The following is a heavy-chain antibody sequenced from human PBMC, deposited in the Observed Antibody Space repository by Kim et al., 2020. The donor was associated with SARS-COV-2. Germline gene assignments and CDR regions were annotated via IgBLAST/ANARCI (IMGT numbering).Heavy chain of an antibody. CDR1: GGSVSSHANY. CDR3: ARVSFDAFDF. J-gene: IGHJ3*01. Sequence: SETLSLTCTVSGGSVSSHANYWSWIRQPPGKGLEWIGYLYYTSNTNYNPSLRGRVTISPDASKNQFSLRLSSVTAADTAVYFCARVSFDAFDFWGQGTTVIVLQ. V-gene: IGHV4-61*08. CDR2: LYYTSNT.